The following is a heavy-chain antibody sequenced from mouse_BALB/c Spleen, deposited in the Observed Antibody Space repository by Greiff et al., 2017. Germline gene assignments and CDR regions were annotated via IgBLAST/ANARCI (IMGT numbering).Heavy chain of an antibody. CDR1: GYSFTSYW. CDR2: IDPSDSET. J-gene: IGHJ3*01. D-gene: IGHD1-1*01. CDR3: ARITTSWFAY. V-gene: IGHV1S126*01. Sequence: QVQLQQSGPQLVRPGASVKISCKASGYSFTSYWMHWVKQRPGQGLEWIGMIDPSDSETRLNQKFKDKATLTVDKSSSTAYMQLSSPTSEDSAVYYCARITTSWFAYWGQGTLVTVSA.